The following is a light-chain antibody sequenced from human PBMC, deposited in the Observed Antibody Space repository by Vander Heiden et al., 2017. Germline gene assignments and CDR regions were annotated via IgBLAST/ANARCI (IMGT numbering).Light chain of an antibody. J-gene: IGKJ1*01. V-gene: IGKV1-5*03. CDR3: QQYNSYSET. Sequence: QMNKSPSTLSSSVGDRVTISCRASQSVSSWLAWYQQKPGQAPKLLIYNASSLESGVPSRFSGSGSGTEFTLTISGLQPDDFATYYCQQYNSYSETFGQGTKVEIK. CDR2: NAS. CDR1: QSVSSW.